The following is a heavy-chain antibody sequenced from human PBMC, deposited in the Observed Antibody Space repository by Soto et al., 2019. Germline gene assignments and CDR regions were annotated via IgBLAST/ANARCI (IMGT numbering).Heavy chain of an antibody. Sequence: SETLSLTCTVSGGSINGYYWNYVRQPAGKGLEWLGRIYSSGNTNYIPSLKSRVTMSLDASKNQISLKLTSVTAADTAVYYCARDRGGLYYYTIEVWGQGTTVTVSS. D-gene: IGHD3-10*01. CDR3: ARDRGGLYYYTIEV. CDR2: IYSSGNT. J-gene: IGHJ6*02. CDR1: GGSINGYY. V-gene: IGHV4-4*07.